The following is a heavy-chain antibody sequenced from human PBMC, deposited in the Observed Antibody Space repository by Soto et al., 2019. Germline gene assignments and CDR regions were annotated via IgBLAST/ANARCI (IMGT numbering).Heavy chain of an antibody. Sequence: SVKVSCKASGGTFSSYAISWVRQAPGQGLEWMGGIIPIFGTANYAQKFQGRVTITADESTSTAYMELSSLRSEDTAVYYCARNGARGNYVDYWGQGTLVTVSS. CDR2: IIPIFGTA. CDR1: GGTFSSYA. CDR3: ARNGARGNYVDY. D-gene: IGHD1-26*01. J-gene: IGHJ4*02. V-gene: IGHV1-69*13.